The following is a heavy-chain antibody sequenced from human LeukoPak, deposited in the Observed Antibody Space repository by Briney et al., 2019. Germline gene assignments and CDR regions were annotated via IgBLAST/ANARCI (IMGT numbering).Heavy chain of an antibody. CDR3: ARVDRSAYCSSTSCYEFDP. CDR1: GGSINSYY. Sequence: PSETLSLTCTVSGGSINSYYWNWIRQPPGKGLEWIGNIYYSGSTNYNPSLKSRVTISIDTSRKQFSLKLSSVTAADTAVYYCARVDRSAYCSSTSCYEFDPWGQGTLVTVSS. V-gene: IGHV4-59*01. D-gene: IGHD2-2*01. CDR2: IYYSGST. J-gene: IGHJ5*02.